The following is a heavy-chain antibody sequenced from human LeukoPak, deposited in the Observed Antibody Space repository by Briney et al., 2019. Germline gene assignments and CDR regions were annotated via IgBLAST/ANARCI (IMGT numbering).Heavy chain of an antibody. CDR3: IREVQVRASASLGL. D-gene: IGHD1-1*01. CDR2: MNSAGTTI. J-gene: IGHJ4*01. CDR1: GFTISGFW. Sequence: GGSLRLSCAASGFTISGFWMHWVRQVPGEGLVWVARMNSAGTTINYADSAKGRFTISRDNVRNTLHLQMNNLSLEDTAVYFCIREVQVRASASLGLWGRGTLVTVS. V-gene: IGHV3-74*01.